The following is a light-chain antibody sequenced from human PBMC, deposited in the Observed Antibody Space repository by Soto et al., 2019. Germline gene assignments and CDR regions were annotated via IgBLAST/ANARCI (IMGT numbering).Light chain of an antibody. CDR2: DAS. J-gene: IGKJ1*01. V-gene: IGKV1-33*01. CDR1: QDIRKY. Sequence: GDRVTITCQARQDIRKYLNWYQQKVGKAPKLLIYDASNLETGVPSRFRGSGFGTEFTLTISSLQPDDFATYFCQQYKTYSGTFGQGAKVDIK. CDR3: QQYKTYSGT.